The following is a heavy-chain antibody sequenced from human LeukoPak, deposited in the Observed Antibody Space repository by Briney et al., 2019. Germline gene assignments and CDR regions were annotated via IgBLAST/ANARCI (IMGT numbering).Heavy chain of an antibody. CDR3: ARLPGGQLDAFDI. V-gene: IGHV4-59*01. D-gene: IGHD6-6*01. CDR2: IYYSGST. Sequence: SETLSLTCTVSGGSISSYYWSWIRQPPGKGLEWIGNIYYSGSTNYNPSLKSRVTISVDTSKTQSSLKLTSVTAADMAVYYCARLPGGQLDAFDIWGQGTMVTVSS. J-gene: IGHJ3*02. CDR1: GGSISSYY.